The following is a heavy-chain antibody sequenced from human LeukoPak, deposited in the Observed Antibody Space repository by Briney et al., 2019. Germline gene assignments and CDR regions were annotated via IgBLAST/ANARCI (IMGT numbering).Heavy chain of an antibody. Sequence: PGGSLRLSCAASGFTFSIYTIRWVRQAPGKGLEWVALISYDGSNKYYGDSVKGRFTISRDNSKNTLYLQMNSLRADDTAVYYCATDSSPDFWGQGTLVTVSS. V-gene: IGHV3-30*04. J-gene: IGHJ4*02. CDR1: GFTFSIYT. CDR2: ISYDGSNK. D-gene: IGHD3-22*01. CDR3: ATDSSPDF.